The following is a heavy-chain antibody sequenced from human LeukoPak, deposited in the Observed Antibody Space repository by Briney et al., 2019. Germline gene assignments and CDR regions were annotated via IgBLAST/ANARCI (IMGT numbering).Heavy chain of an antibody. J-gene: IGHJ5*02. CDR2: INPNSGIT. D-gene: IGHD1/OR15-1a*01. V-gene: IGHV1-8*02. CDR1: GGTFNNYA. CDR3: ASRTFLT. Sequence: GSSVKVSCKGSGGTFNNYAINWVRQATGQGLEWMGWINPNSGITGYAEKFQGRVTMTRDTSTETAFMELSSLRSDDTAIYYCASRTFLTWGQGTLVTVSS.